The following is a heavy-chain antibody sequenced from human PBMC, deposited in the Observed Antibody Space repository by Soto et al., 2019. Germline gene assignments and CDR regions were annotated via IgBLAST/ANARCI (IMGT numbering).Heavy chain of an antibody. D-gene: IGHD2-2*01. V-gene: IGHV3-21*06. CDR2: ISSGGDYI. CDR3: ARVGGSCSTASCFAYFDS. J-gene: IGHJ4*02. CDR1: GFAFSPYG. Sequence: EVQVVESGGGLVKPWGSLRLSCAASGFAFSPYGMNWVRQAPGKGLEWVSSISSGGDYIFYADSVKGRFTISRDNAKNSLYLQMNSLRAEDAAVYYCARVGGSCSTASCFAYFDSWGQGTLVTVSS.